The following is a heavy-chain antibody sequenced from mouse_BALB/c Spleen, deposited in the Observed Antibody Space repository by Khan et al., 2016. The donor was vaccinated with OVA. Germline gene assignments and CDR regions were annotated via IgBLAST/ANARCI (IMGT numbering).Heavy chain of an antibody. CDR1: GFTFSNYA. Sequence: EVKLVESGGGLVKPGGSLKVSCAASGFTFSNYAMSWVRQTPEKRLEWVASISSGGSTYYPDSVKGRFTISRDNARNILYLQMSNLRSEDTAMYYCARDYWFVYWGQGTLVTVSA. V-gene: IGHV5-6-5*01. CDR2: ISSGGST. CDR3: ARDYWFVY. J-gene: IGHJ3*01.